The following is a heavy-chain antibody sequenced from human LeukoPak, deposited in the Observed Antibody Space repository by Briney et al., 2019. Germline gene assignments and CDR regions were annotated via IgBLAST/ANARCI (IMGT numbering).Heavy chain of an antibody. CDR2: IYSSGTT. V-gene: IGHV4-59*01. Sequence: SETLSLTGTVSSGSISGYYWSWIRQSPGKGLEWIGYIYSSGTTNYNPSLKSRVTISVDSSKNQFSLRLNSVTAADTAVYYCAGGGGSDHQYNWFDPWGQGALVLVSS. CDR3: AGGGGSDHQYNWFDP. D-gene: IGHD2-21*02. CDR1: SGSISGYY. J-gene: IGHJ5*02.